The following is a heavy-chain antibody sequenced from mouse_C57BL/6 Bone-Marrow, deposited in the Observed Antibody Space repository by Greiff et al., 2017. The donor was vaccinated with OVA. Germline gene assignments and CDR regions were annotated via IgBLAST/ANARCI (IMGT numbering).Heavy chain of an antibody. CDR1: GYTFTSYW. Sequence: VQLQQPGAELVKPGASVKLSCKASGYTFTSYWMHWVKQRPGQGLEWIGTIHPNSGCTNYNEKFKSQVTLTGDKSYNTAYMQISSLTSEDSAVYYCARGGNEFAYWGQGTLVTVSA. CDR3: ARGGNEFAY. J-gene: IGHJ3*01. V-gene: IGHV1-64*01. CDR2: IHPNSGCT.